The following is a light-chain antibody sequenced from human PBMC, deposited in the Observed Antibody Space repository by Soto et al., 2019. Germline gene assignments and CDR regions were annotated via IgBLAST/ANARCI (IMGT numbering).Light chain of an antibody. Sequence: EIVMTQSPATLSVSPGERATLSCRASQSVSDNLAWYQKKPGQAPRLLIYGASTRATGIPARFSGSGSGTKFTLTISSLQSEDFAVYYCQQSNNWPYTFGQGTKVDIK. J-gene: IGKJ2*01. CDR1: QSVSDN. CDR2: GAS. CDR3: QQSNNWPYT. V-gene: IGKV3-15*01.